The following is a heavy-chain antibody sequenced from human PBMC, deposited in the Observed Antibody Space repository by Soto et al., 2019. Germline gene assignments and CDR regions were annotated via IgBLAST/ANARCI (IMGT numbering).Heavy chain of an antibody. V-gene: IGHV3-30-3*01. CDR1: GFTFSSYA. D-gene: IGHD2-2*01. CDR2: ISYDGSNK. CDR3: ARAAAYLGYCSSTSCPVGDYGMDV. Sequence: ESGGGVVQPGRSLRLSCAASGFTFSSYAMHWVRQAPGKGLEWVAVISYDGSNKYYADSVKGRFTISRDNSKNTLYLQMNSPRAEDTAVYYCARAAAYLGYCSSTSCPVGDYGMDVWGQGTTVTVSS. J-gene: IGHJ6*02.